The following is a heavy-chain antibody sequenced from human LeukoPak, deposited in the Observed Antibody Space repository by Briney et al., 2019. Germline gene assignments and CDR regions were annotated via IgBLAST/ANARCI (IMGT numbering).Heavy chain of an antibody. J-gene: IGHJ4*02. Sequence: PGGSLRLSCAASGFTFSNAWMSWVRQAPGKGLEWVGRIKSKTDGGTTDYAAPVKGRFTISRDDSKNTLYLQMNSLKTEDTAVYYCTTDLLAYCGGDCLSYFDYWGQGTLVTVSS. CDR2: IKSKTDGGTT. CDR3: TTDLLAYCGGDCLSYFDY. CDR1: GFTFSNAW. D-gene: IGHD2-21*01. V-gene: IGHV3-15*01.